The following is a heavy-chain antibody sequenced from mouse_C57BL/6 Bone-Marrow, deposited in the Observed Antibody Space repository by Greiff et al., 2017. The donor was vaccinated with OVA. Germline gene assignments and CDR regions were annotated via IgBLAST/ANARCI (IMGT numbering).Heavy chain of an antibody. J-gene: IGHJ3*01. CDR2: IYPGSGST. CDR3: ARSGGDYGFAY. CDR1: GYTFTSYW. Sequence: QVQLQQPGAELVKPGASVKMSCKASGYTFTSYWITWVKQRPGQGLEWIGDIYPGSGSTNYNEKFKGKATLTVDKSSSTADMELRSLTSEDTAVYYCARSGGDYGFAYWGQGTLVTVSA. D-gene: IGHD2-13*01. V-gene: IGHV1-55*01.